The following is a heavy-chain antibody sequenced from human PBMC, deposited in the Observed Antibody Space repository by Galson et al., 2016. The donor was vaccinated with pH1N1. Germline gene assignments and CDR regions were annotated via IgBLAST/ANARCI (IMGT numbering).Heavy chain of an antibody. CDR1: GFTFDDYA. D-gene: IGHD1-26*01. J-gene: IGHJ3*01. CDR2: ISWNSGSI. Sequence: SLRLSCAASGFTFDDYAMHWVRQAPGKGLEWVSGISWNSGSIGYADSVKGRFTISRDNAKNSLYLQMNSLRAEDTDLYYCAKDHGGSYYVPDAFDFWGQGTMVTVSS. V-gene: IGHV3-9*01. CDR3: AKDHGGSYYVPDAFDF.